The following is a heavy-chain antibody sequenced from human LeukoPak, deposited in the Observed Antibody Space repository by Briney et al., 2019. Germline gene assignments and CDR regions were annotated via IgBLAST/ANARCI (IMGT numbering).Heavy chain of an antibody. CDR2: ISYDGSNK. CDR3: ASEGPVLAARPLDY. J-gene: IGHJ4*02. D-gene: IGHD6-6*01. CDR1: GFTFSSYA. Sequence: GRSLRLSCAASGFTFSSYAMHWVRQAPGKGLEWVAVISYDGSNKYYADSVKGRFTISRDNSKNTLYLQMNSLRAEDTAVYYCASEGPVLAARPLDYWGQGTLVTVSS. V-gene: IGHV3-30-3*01.